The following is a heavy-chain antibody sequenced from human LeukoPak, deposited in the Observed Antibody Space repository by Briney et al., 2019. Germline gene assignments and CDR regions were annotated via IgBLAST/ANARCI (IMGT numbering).Heavy chain of an antibody. J-gene: IGHJ5*02. CDR1: GFTFSSYS. CDR2: ISSSGSTI. D-gene: IGHD2-2*01. V-gene: IGHV3-48*04. Sequence: GGSLRLSCAASGFTFSSYSMNWVRQAPGKGLEWVSYISSSGSTIYYADSVKGRFTISRDNAKNSLYLQMNSLRAEDTAVYYCARDKLVVPAADLNWFDPWGQGTLVTVSS. CDR3: ARDKLVVPAADLNWFDP.